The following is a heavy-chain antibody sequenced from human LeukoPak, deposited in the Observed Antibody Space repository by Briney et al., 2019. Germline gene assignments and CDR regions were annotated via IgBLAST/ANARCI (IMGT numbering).Heavy chain of an antibody. CDR3: AREQRVVAPAAIPVDPYYYYYMDV. V-gene: IGHV4-4*07. J-gene: IGHJ6*03. CDR1: GGSISSYY. CDR2: IYTSGST. Sequence: ASETLSLTCTVSGGSISSYYWSWIRQPAGKGLEWIGRIYTSGSTNYNPSLKSRVTMSVDTSKNQFSLKLSSVTAADTAVYYCAREQRVVAPAAIPVDPYYYYYMDVWGKGTTVTVSS. D-gene: IGHD2-2*01.